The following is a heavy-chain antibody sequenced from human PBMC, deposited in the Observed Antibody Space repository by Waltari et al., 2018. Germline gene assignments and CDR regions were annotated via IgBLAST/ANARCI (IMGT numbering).Heavy chain of an antibody. V-gene: IGHV1-69*04. CDR2: ITPILGIA. J-gene: IGHJ4*02. D-gene: IGHD2-2*01. CDR3: ARGAAPMAVTSLDF. Sequence: QVQLVQSGAEVKKPESSVKVSCQASGGTFSTHIITWVRQAPGQGLEWMGKITPILGIANYAQKFQARVTITADESTSTSYMELSSLTSEDTAVYYCARGAAPMAVTSLDFWGQGTLVTVSS. CDR1: GGTFSTHI.